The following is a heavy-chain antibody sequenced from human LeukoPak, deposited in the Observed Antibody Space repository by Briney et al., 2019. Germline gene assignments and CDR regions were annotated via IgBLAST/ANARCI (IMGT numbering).Heavy chain of an antibody. V-gene: IGHV1-2*02. CDR2: INPNDGDT. CDR1: GYTFTDYY. J-gene: IGHJ4*02. Sequence: ASVKVSCKASGYTFTDYYMHWVREAPGQGFEWMGWINPNDGDTNYAQKFQGRVTMTRDTSISTAHMEVSRLRSDDTAVYYCARANFLYCSSSTCLFDYWGQGTLVTVSS. D-gene: IGHD2-2*01. CDR3: ARANFLYCSSSTCLFDY.